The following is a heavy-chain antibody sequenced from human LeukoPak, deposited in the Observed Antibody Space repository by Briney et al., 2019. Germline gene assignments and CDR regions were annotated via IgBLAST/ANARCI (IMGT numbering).Heavy chain of an antibody. D-gene: IGHD3-10*01. V-gene: IGHV4-34*01. CDR1: GGSFSGYY. CDR3: ARDNYRGVTNFDP. Sequence: PSETLSPTCAVYGGSFSGYYWSWIRQPPGKGLEWIGEINHSGSTNYNPSLKSRVTISVDTPKNQFSLRLSSVTAADTAFYYCARDNYRGVTNFDPWGQGTLVTVSS. J-gene: IGHJ5*02. CDR2: INHSGST.